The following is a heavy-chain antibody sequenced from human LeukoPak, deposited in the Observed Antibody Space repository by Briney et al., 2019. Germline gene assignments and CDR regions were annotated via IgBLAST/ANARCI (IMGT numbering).Heavy chain of an antibody. CDR3: AKDHSTGYYYFDY. CDR1: GFTFSSYA. D-gene: IGHD3-22*01. Sequence: PGGSLRLSCAAFGFTFSSYAMSWVRQAPGKGLEWVSVISGSGDSAYYADSVEGRFTISRDNSKNTLYLQMNSLRAEDTAVYYCAKDHSTGYYYFDYWGQGTLVTVSS. CDR2: ISGSGDSA. J-gene: IGHJ4*02. V-gene: IGHV3-23*01.